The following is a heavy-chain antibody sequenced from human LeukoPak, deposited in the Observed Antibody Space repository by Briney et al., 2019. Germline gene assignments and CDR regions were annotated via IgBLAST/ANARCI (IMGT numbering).Heavy chain of an antibody. D-gene: IGHD3-10*01. V-gene: IGHV4-39*01. CDR3: ARLGPVWVQGEDY. CDR1: GGSISSSIYY. CDR2: IYYSGST. Sequence: SETLSLTCTVCGGSISSSIYYWGWIRQPPGKGLEWIGSIYYSGSTYYNPSLKSRVTISVDTSKNQFSLKLSSVTAADTAVYYCARLGPVWVQGEDYWGQGTLVTVSS. J-gene: IGHJ4*02.